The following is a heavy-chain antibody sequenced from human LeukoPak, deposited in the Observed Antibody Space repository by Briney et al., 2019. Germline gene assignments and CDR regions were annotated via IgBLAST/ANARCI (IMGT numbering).Heavy chain of an antibody. J-gene: IGHJ4*02. V-gene: IGHV3-48*01. D-gene: IGHD3-22*01. CDR3: VTNYYDSSGYSDY. Sequence: PGGSLRLSCAASGFTFSSYEMNWVRQAPGKGLEWVSYISSSSSTIYYADSVKGRFTISRDNAKNSLYLQMNSLRAEDTAVYYCVTNYYDSSGYSDYWGQGTLVTVSS. CDR1: GFTFSSYE. CDR2: ISSSSSTI.